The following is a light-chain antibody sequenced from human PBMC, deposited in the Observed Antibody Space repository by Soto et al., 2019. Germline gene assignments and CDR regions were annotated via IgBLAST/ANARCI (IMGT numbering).Light chain of an antibody. CDR1: QSVNSN. V-gene: IGKV3-15*01. CDR3: QQYNDWPLT. CDR2: GAS. Sequence: EVVMTQSPAILSVSPGARATLSCRAGQSVNSNLAWYQQKPGQAPRLLIYGASTRATGIPASFSGSGSGTEFTLTISSLQSEDFAVYYCQQYNDWPLTFGGGTKVEIK. J-gene: IGKJ4*01.